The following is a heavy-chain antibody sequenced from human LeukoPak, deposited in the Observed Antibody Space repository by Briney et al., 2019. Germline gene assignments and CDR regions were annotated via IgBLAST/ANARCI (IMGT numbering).Heavy chain of an antibody. Sequence: ASVKVSCKASGYTFTGYYMHWVRQAPGRGLEWMGWINPNSGGTNYAQKFQGRVTMTRDTPISTAYMELSRLRSDDTAVYYCASEPDYYDSSGTTLNWGQGTLVTVSS. CDR3: ASEPDYYDSSGTTLN. D-gene: IGHD3-22*01. V-gene: IGHV1-2*02. J-gene: IGHJ4*02. CDR2: INPNSGGT. CDR1: GYTFTGYY.